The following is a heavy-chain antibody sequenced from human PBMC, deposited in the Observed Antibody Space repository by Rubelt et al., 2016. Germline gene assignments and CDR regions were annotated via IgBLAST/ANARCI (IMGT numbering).Heavy chain of an antibody. J-gene: IGHJ4*02. Sequence: VPRGGSLRLSCATSGFNFDDYGISWVRQVPGKGLEWVSGISIGGGGTKYADSVKGRFTISRDHSRNTLYLQMNSLRAEDTAVYYCAKGGRANSDDAVYYFDYWGQGALVTVSS. CDR2: ISIGGGGT. V-gene: IGHV3-23*01. CDR1: GFNFDDYG. CDR3: AKGGRANSDDAVYYFDY. D-gene: IGHD1-26*01.